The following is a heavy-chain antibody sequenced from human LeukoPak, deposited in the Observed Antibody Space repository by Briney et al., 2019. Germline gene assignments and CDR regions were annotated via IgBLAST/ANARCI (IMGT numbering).Heavy chain of an antibody. Sequence: PGGSLRLSCAASGFTFTNYDMSWVRQAPGKGLERVSTISDSGHSTSYADSVKGRFTISRDNSKNTLYLQMNSLRAEDTALYYCATGEFYFDFWGQGTLVTVSS. CDR1: GFTFTNYD. D-gene: IGHD3-16*01. V-gene: IGHV3-23*01. CDR2: ISDSGHST. CDR3: ATGEFYFDF. J-gene: IGHJ4*02.